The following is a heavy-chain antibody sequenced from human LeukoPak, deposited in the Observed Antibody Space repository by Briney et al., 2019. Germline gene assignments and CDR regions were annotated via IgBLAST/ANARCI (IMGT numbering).Heavy chain of an antibody. D-gene: IGHD5-12*01. CDR1: GFTFSSYS. Sequence: GGSLRLSCAASGFTFSSYSMNWVRQAPGKGLEWVSYISSSSSTIYYADSVKGRFTISRDNAKNSLYLQMNSLRAEDTAVYYCAKDEGVANRWFDPWGQGTLVTVSS. CDR3: AKDEGVANRWFDP. V-gene: IGHV3-48*01. CDR2: ISSSSSTI. J-gene: IGHJ5*02.